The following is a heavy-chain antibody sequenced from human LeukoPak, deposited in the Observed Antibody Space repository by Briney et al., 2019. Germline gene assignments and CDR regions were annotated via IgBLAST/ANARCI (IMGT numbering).Heavy chain of an antibody. V-gene: IGHV3-7*05. CDR3: ARTLRLGTPRAFDI. D-gene: IGHD1-14*01. CDR1: GFTFSSYW. Sequence: PGGSLRLSCVVSGFTFSSYWMNWVRQAPGKGLEWVANIHEDGSDKYYVDSVKGRFTISRDNAKNSLYLQMNSLRAEDTALYYCARTLRLGTPRAFDIWGRGTVVTVSS. J-gene: IGHJ3*02. CDR2: IHEDGSDK.